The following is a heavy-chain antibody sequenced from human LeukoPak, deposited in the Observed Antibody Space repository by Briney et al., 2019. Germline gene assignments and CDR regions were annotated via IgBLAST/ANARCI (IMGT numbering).Heavy chain of an antibody. Sequence: TGGSLRLSCAASGFTFSSCAMSWVRQAPGKGLEWVSAISGSGGSTYYADSVKGRFTISRDNSKNTLYLQMNSLRAEDTAVYYCAKDSRCSSTSCEYFQHWGQGTLVTVSS. D-gene: IGHD2-2*01. J-gene: IGHJ1*01. CDR3: AKDSRCSSTSCEYFQH. V-gene: IGHV3-23*01. CDR2: ISGSGGST. CDR1: GFTFSSCA.